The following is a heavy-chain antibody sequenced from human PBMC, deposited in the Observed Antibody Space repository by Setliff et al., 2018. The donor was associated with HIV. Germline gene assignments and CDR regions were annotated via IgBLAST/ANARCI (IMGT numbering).Heavy chain of an antibody. V-gene: IGHV3-7*03. D-gene: IGHD3-22*01. CDR3: ARDYYDSSGYYFPFDY. Sequence: PGGSLRLSCVASGFTFSDYWMTWFRQAPGKGLEWVANIKQDGSEKYYVDSVKGRFTISRDNAKNSLYLQMNSLRAEDTAVYYCARDYYDSSGYYFPFDYWGQGTLVTVSS. CDR2: IKQDGSEK. J-gene: IGHJ4*02. CDR1: GFTFSDYW.